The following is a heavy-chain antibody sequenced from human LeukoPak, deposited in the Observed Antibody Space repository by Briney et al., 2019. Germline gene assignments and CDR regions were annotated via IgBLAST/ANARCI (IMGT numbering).Heavy chain of an antibody. CDR2: ITTSGDNT. CDR3: AKRGAYDNRYFDY. Sequence: GGSLRLSCAASGFTLSSYAMSWVRQAPGKGLEWVSSITTSGDNTYYADSVKGRFTISRDNSKNTLCLQMNSLRAEDTAVYYCAKRGAYDNRYFDYWGQGTLVTVSS. CDR1: GFTLSSYA. D-gene: IGHD3-22*01. J-gene: IGHJ4*02. V-gene: IGHV3-23*01.